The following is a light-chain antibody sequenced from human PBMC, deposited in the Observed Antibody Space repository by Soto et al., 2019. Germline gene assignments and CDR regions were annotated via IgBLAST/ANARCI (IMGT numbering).Light chain of an antibody. CDR1: SGNIASNY. Sequence: NFMLTQPHSVSESPGKTVTISCTRSSGNIASNYVQWYQQRPGSAPTTVIYEDNQRPSGVPDRFSGSIDSSSNSAALTISGLKTEDEADDYCQSYDASNQVFGGGTKLTVL. J-gene: IGLJ3*02. CDR2: EDN. CDR3: QSYDASNQV. V-gene: IGLV6-57*03.